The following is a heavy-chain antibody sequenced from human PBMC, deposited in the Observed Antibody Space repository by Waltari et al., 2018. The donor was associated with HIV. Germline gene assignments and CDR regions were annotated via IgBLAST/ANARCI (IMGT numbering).Heavy chain of an antibody. CDR3: AKDVRPGGITIFGVAFGY. J-gene: IGHJ4*02. Sequence: EVQLVESGGGLVQTGRSQRLSWADSGFTFDGYAMQWGRQAPGKGLEWVSGINWNSGSIAYADSVKGRFTISRDNAKNSLYLQTNSLRVEDTALYYCAKDVRPGGITIFGVAFGYWGQGTLVTVSS. V-gene: IGHV3-9*01. CDR2: INWNSGSI. D-gene: IGHD3-3*01. CDR1: GFTFDGYA.